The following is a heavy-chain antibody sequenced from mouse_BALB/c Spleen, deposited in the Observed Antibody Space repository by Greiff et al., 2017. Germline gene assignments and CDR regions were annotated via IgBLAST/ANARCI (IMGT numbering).Heavy chain of an antibody. V-gene: IGHV2-9*02. CDR1: GFSLTSYG. Sequence: QVQLKESGPGLVAPSQSLSITCTVSGFSLTSYGVHWVRQPPGKGLEWLGVIWAGGSTNYNSALMSRLSISKDNSKSQVFLKMNSLQTDDTAMYYCARTNYYGSSPYFDYWGQGTTLTVSS. CDR2: IWAGGST. CDR3: ARTNYYGSSPYFDY. D-gene: IGHD1-1*01. J-gene: IGHJ2*01.